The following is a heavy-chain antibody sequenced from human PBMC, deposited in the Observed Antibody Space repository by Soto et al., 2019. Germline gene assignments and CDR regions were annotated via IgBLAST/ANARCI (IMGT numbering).Heavy chain of an antibody. V-gene: IGHV3-53*04. CDR2: IYSGGST. Sequence: GGSLRLSCAASGFTVSSNYMSWVRQAPGKGLEWVSVIYSGGSTYYADSVNGRFTISRHNSKNTLYLQMNSLRAEDTAVYYCARDSGSSFDKWGQGTLVTVSS. CDR1: GFTVSSNY. CDR3: ARDSGSSFDK. D-gene: IGHD6-13*01. J-gene: IGHJ4*02.